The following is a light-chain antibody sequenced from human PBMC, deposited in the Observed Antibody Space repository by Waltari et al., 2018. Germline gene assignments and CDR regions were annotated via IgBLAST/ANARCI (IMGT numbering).Light chain of an antibody. V-gene: IGLV4-69*01. CDR3: QTGGHGTWV. CDR1: SGYSSNV. Sequence: LVLTQSPSASASLGASVKPTCTLSSGYSSNVIAWHQQQPGKGPRYLMKVNSDGSHRKGDDIPDRFSASNSGTEYYLTISSLQSEDEADYYCQTGGHGTWVFGGGTKLTVL. J-gene: IGLJ3*02. CDR2: VNSDGSH.